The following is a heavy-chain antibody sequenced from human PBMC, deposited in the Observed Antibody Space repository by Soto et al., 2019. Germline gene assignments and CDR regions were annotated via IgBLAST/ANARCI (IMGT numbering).Heavy chain of an antibody. V-gene: IGHV1-69*01. J-gene: IGHJ4*02. CDR1: GGTFSTFG. CDR3: ARTAPMDAGDKYYYDF. Sequence: QVQLVQSGDEVKKTGSSVKVSCKTSGGTFSTFGISWVRQAPGQGLEWMGGIIPFFGTAEYSQKFEDRITIXADESTHTVYMDLRSLTSEDTAIYYCARTAPMDAGDKYYYDFWGQGALVTVSS. CDR2: IIPFFGTA. D-gene: IGHD3-16*01.